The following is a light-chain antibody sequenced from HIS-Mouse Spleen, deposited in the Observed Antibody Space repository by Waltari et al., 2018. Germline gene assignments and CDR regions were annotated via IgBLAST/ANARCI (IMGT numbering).Light chain of an antibody. CDR2: WAS. CDR3: QQYYSTPDT. J-gene: IGKJ2*01. Sequence: DIVMTQSPDSLAVSLGERATTNCKSSQSVLSSSNNKNYLAWYQQKPGQPPKLLIYWASTRGSGVPDRFSGSGSGTDFTLTISSLQAEDVAVYYCQQYYSTPDTFGQGTKLEIK. V-gene: IGKV4-1*01. CDR1: QSVLSSSNNKNY.